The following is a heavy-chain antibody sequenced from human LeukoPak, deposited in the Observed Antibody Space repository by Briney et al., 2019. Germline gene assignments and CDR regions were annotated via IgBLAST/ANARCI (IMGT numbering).Heavy chain of an antibody. CDR1: GFTFSSYA. CDR3: ARGGEQWPKVFLDY. D-gene: IGHD6-19*01. J-gene: IGHJ4*02. V-gene: IGHV3-30*04. CDR2: ISYDGSNK. Sequence: GSSLRLPCAASGFTFSSYAMHWVRQAPGKGLEWVAVISYDGSNKYYAASVTGRFTISRDNSKNTLYLQMNSLRAEDTAVYYCARGGEQWPKVFLDYWGQGTLFTVSS.